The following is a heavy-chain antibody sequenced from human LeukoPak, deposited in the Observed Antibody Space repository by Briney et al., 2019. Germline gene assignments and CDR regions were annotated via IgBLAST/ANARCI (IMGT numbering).Heavy chain of an antibody. V-gene: IGHV3-7*01. CDR3: ARVFVWGSYRSLFDD. J-gene: IGHJ4*02. CDR2: IKQDGSEK. CDR1: GFTFSSSW. D-gene: IGHD3-16*02. Sequence: PGGSLRLSCAAYGFTFSSSWMSWVRQAPGKGLGWVANIKQDGSEKSYVDSVKGRFTISRDNAKNSLYQQMTSMRAEDTAVYYCARVFVWGSYRSLFDDWGEGRLVTVSS.